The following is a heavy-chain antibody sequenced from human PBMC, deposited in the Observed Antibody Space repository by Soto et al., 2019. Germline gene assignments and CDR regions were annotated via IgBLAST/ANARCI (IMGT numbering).Heavy chain of an antibody. Sequence: ASETLSLPCTVSGGSISNYYWSWIRQPPGRGLEWIGHIFYSGSTNYNPALKSRVTISVDTSKNQFSLKLSSVTAADTAVYYCARRYGKNAFDIWGQGTMVTVAS. CDR2: IFYSGST. D-gene: IGHD5-18*01. CDR1: GGSISNYY. V-gene: IGHV4-59*01. CDR3: ARRYGKNAFDI. J-gene: IGHJ3*02.